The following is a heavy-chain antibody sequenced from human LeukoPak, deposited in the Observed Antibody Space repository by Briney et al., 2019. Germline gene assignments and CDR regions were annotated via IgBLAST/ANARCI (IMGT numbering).Heavy chain of an antibody. D-gene: IGHD3-22*01. V-gene: IGHV4-30-4*08. CDR3: ARDFGYYDNTDY. J-gene: IGHJ4*02. CDR1: GGSISSGDYY. CDR2: IYYSGST. Sequence: SETLSLTCTVSGGSISSGDYYWSWIRQPPGKGPEWIGYIYYSGSTYYNPSLKSRVTISVDTSKNQFSLKLSSVTAADTAVYYCARDFGYYDNTDYWGQGTLVTVSS.